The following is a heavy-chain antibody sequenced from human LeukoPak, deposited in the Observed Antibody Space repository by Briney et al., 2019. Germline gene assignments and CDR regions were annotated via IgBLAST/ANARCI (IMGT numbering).Heavy chain of an antibody. CDR1: GFTFSSYG. D-gene: IGHD6-6*01. CDR3: ARDVSDENGSASRIHLDS. V-gene: IGHV3-30*03. CDR2: ISYDGSNK. Sequence: GGSLRLSCAASGFTFSSYGMHWVRQAPGKGLEWVAVISYDGSNKYYADSVKGRFTISRDNAKNSLYLQMNGLRAEDTAVYYCARDVSDENGSASRIHLDSWGQGTLVSVSS. J-gene: IGHJ4*02.